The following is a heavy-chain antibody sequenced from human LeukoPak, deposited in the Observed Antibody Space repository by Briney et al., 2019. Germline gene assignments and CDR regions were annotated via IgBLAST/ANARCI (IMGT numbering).Heavy chain of an antibody. CDR1: GFTFSSYE. D-gene: IGHD6-13*01. V-gene: IGHV3-48*03. CDR2: ISSSGSTI. CDR3: ALVSSSWYTHGY. J-gene: IGHJ4*02. Sequence: PGGSLRLSCAASGFTFSSYEMNWVRQAPGQGLEWVSYISSSGSTIYYADSVKGRFTISRDNAKNSLYLQMNSLRAEDTAVYYCALVSSSWYTHGYWGQGTLVTVSS.